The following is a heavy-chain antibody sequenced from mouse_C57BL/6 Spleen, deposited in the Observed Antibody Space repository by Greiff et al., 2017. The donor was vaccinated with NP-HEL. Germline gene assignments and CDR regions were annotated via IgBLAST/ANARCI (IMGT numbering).Heavy chain of an antibody. J-gene: IGHJ1*03. D-gene: IGHD1-1*01. V-gene: IGHV1-52*01. CDR3: ARSHYYGSRYWYFDV. CDR1: GYTFTSYW. CDR2: IDPSDSET. Sequence: QVQLQQPGAELVRPGSSVKLSCKASGYTFTSYWMHWVKQRPIQGLEWIGNIDPSDSETHYNQKFKDKATLTVDKSSSTAYMQLSSLTSEDSAVYYCARSHYYGSRYWYFDVWGTGTTVTVSS.